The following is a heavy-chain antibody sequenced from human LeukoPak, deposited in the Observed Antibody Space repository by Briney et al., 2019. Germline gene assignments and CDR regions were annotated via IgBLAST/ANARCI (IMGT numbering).Heavy chain of an antibody. Sequence: GGSLRLSCAASGFTFSNYWMSWVRQAPGKGLEWVAKIKQDGREKNYVDSVKGRFTISRDNAKNSLYLQMSSLSAEDTALYYCARGDGSSWVDYWGQGTLVTVSS. CDR3: ARGDGSSWVDY. V-gene: IGHV3-7*01. J-gene: IGHJ4*02. CDR2: IKQDGREK. D-gene: IGHD6-13*01. CDR1: GFTFSNYW.